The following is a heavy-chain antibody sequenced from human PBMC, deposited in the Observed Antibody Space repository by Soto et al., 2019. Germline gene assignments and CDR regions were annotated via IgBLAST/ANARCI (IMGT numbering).Heavy chain of an antibody. J-gene: IGHJ3*02. D-gene: IGHD3-3*01. CDR1: GYTFTSYG. CDR2: ISAYNGNT. CDR3: ARADLFTIFGVVIGALDI. Sequence: APVKVSCQASGYTFTSYGTSWVRKAPGQGLEWMGWISAYNGNTNYAQKLQGRVTMTTDTSTSTAYMELRSLRSDDTAVYYCARADLFTIFGVVIGALDIWGQGTMVTVSS. V-gene: IGHV1-18*01.